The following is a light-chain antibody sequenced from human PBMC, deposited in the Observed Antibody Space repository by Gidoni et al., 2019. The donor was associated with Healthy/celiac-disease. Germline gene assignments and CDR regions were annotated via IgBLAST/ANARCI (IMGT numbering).Light chain of an antibody. Sequence: SYELTPPPSVSVSPGHTASITCSGDTLGDTYACWYQQKPGQSPVLVIYQDSKRPSGIPERFSGSNSGNTATLTISGTQAMDEADYYCQAWDSSTVVFGGGTKLTVL. J-gene: IGLJ2*01. CDR2: QDS. CDR1: TLGDTY. CDR3: QAWDSSTVV. V-gene: IGLV3-1*01.